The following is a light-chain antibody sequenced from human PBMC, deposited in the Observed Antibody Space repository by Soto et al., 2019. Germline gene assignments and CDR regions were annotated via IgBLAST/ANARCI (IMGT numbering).Light chain of an antibody. CDR2: DVN. Sequence: QSALTQPRSVSGSPGQSVTIPCTGSSSDVGGYNYASWYQQHPGKAPKVLIYDVNQRPSGVPDRFSGSKSGNTAYLTISGLQAEDEADYYCYSYAGDVTFVFGRGTKVTVL. J-gene: IGLJ1*01. CDR3: YSYAGDVTFV. CDR1: SSDVGGYNY. V-gene: IGLV2-11*01.